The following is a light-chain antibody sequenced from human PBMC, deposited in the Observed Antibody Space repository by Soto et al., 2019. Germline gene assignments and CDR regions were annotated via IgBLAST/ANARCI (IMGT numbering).Light chain of an antibody. CDR1: QSVSRN. J-gene: IGKJ2*01. CDR2: GVS. Sequence: EILMTQSPATLAVSPGERVALPCRASQSVSRNLAWYQQKSGQAPRLLIYGVSSRATDTPARFSGSGSGTEFTLTISSLESEDFEVYYCQQYNNWPYTFGLGTKLEMK. V-gene: IGKV3-15*01. CDR3: QQYNNWPYT.